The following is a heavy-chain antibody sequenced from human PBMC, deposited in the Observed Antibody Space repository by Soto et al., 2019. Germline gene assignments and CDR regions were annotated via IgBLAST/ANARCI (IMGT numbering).Heavy chain of an antibody. CDR3: AKSWITGGMDV. CDR2: ISYDGSNK. J-gene: IGHJ6*02. CDR1: EFTFGSYG. V-gene: IGHV3-30*18. Sequence: QVQLVESGGGVVQPGRSLRLSCAASEFTFGSYGMHWVRQAPGKGLEWVAVISYDGSNKYYADSVKGRFTISRDNSKNTLYLQMNSLRAEDTAVYYCAKSWITGGMDVWGQGTTVTVSS. D-gene: IGHD2-2*03.